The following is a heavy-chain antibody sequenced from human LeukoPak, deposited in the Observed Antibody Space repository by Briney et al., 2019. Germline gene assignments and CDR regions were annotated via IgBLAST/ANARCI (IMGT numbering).Heavy chain of an antibody. CDR1: GGSISISSYY. J-gene: IGHJ6*02. CDR2: IYTSGST. CDR3: TRGASPGGMDV. V-gene: IGHV4-61*02. D-gene: IGHD2-2*01. Sequence: SETLSLTCTVSGGSISISSYYWSWIRQPAGKGLDWIGRIYTSGSTNYNPSLKSRVTMSLDRSKNQLSLKLRSVTAADTAVYYCTRGASPGGMDVWGQGTTVTVSS.